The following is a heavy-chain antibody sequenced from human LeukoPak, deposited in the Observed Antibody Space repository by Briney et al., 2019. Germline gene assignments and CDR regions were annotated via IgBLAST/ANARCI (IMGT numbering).Heavy chain of an antibody. CDR2: IYYSGST. CDR1: GGSISSSSYY. J-gene: IGHJ4*02. V-gene: IGHV4-39*01. Sequence: PSETLSLTCTVSGGSISSSSYYWGWIRQTPGKGLEWIGSIYYSGSTYYNPSLKSRVTISVDTSKNQLSLRLSSVTAADTAVYYCARQRDSSGREYFDYWGQGTLVTVSS. D-gene: IGHD6-19*01. CDR3: ARQRDSSGREYFDY.